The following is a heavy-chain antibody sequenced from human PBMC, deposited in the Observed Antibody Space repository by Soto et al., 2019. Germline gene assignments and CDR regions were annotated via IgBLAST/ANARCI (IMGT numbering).Heavy chain of an antibody. CDR1: GYTFTSYY. CDR3: AREIVVVPAAQMEHYYYYGMDV. V-gene: IGHV1-46*01. J-gene: IGHJ6*02. D-gene: IGHD2-2*01. CDR2: INPSGGST. Sequence: QVQLVQSGAEVKKPGASVKVSCKASGYTFTSYYMHWVRQAPGQGLEWMGIINPSGGSTSYAQKFQGRVTMTRDTSTSTVYMELSSLRSEDTAVYYCAREIVVVPAAQMEHYYYYGMDVWGQGTTVTVSS.